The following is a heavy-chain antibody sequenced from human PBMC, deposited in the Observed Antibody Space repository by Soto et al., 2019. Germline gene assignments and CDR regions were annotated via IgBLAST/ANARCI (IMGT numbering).Heavy chain of an antibody. J-gene: IGHJ3*02. CDR3: ARSSADYGDYFDAFDI. CDR2: INPNSGGT. D-gene: IGHD4-17*01. Sequence: ASVKVSCKASGYTFTGYYMHWVRQAPGQGLEWMGWINPNSGGTNYAQKFQGRVTMTRDTSISTAYMELSRLRSDDTAVYYCARSSADYGDYFDAFDIWGQGTMVTVS. CDR1: GYTFTGYY. V-gene: IGHV1-2*02.